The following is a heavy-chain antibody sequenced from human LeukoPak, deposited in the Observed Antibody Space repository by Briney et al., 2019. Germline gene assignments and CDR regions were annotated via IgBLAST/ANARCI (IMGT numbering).Heavy chain of an antibody. D-gene: IGHD4-17*01. CDR1: GGSISSGGYY. V-gene: IGHV4-31*03. Sequence: SETLSLTCTVSGGSISSGGYYWSWNRQHPGKGLEWIGYIYYSGSTYYNPSLKSRVTISVDTSKNQFSLKLSSVTAADTAVYYCARTASYGDYDSYGMDVWGQGTTVTVSS. CDR2: IYYSGST. CDR3: ARTASYGDYDSYGMDV. J-gene: IGHJ6*02.